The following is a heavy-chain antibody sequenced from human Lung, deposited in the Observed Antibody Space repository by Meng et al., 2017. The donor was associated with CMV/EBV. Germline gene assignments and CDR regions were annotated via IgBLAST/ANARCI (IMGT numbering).Heavy chain of an antibody. V-gene: IGHV3-23*01. CDR3: ARGGPVAGKNWFDR. D-gene: IGHD6-19*01. CDR1: GLTFSSHP. J-gene: IGHJ5*02. CDR2: ISGSGGST. Sequence: GGSLRLSCVASGLTFSSHPMTWVRQAPGKGLEWVSSISGSGGSTYSADSVQGRFTISRDNSKNTLYLQTSALRDEDTALYYCARGGPVAGKNWFDRWGQGNXVTVDS.